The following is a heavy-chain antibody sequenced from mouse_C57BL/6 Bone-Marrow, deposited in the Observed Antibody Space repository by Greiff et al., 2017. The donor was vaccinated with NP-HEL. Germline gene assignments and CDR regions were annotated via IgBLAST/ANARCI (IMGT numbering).Heavy chain of an antibody. J-gene: IGHJ4*01. D-gene: IGHD2-5*01. CDR2: ISNGGGST. V-gene: IGHV5-12*01. Sequence: EVQGVESGGGLVQPGGSLKLSCAASGFTFSDYYMYWVRQTPEKRLEWVAYISNGGGSTYYPDTVKGRFTISRDNAKNTLYLQMSRLKSEDTAMYYCARHDYYSNYDAMDYWGQGTSVTVSS. CDR1: GFTFSDYY. CDR3: ARHDYYSNYDAMDY.